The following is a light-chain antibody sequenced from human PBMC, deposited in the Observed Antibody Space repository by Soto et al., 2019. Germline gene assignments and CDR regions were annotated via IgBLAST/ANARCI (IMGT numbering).Light chain of an antibody. V-gene: IGLV2-11*01. J-gene: IGLJ2*01. Sequence: QSALTQPRSVSGSPGQSVAISCTGSSTDVGYYDSVSWYQHHPGKAPKLMIYEVFKRPSRVPDRFSGSKSSTTASLTISGLQAEDEGDYYCCSYSGSFVVLGGGTKVTVL. CDR1: STDVGYYDS. CDR2: EVF. CDR3: CSYSGSFVV.